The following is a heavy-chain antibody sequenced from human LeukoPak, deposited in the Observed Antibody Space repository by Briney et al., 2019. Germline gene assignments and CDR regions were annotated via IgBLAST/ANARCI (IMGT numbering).Heavy chain of an antibody. V-gene: IGHV3-23*01. D-gene: IGHD3-10*01. CDR2: IGGSGGST. Sequence: GGSLRLSCAASGFTFSSYGMSWVRQAPGKGLEWVSAIGGSGGSTYYADSVKGRFTISRDDSKNTLYLQMNSLRAEDTAVYYCAKFTRTLVRGALVNWGQGTLVTVSS. CDR3: AKFTRTLVRGALVN. J-gene: IGHJ4*02. CDR1: GFTFSSYG.